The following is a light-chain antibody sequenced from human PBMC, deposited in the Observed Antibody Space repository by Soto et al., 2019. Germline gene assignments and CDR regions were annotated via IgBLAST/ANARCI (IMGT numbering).Light chain of an antibody. CDR3: QQYGRSPWT. CDR1: QSVASNY. V-gene: IGKV3-20*01. CDR2: AAS. Sequence: EIVLTQSPGTLSLYPGERVTLSCRASQSVASNYLAWYQQKPGQAPRLLIYAASGRATGIPDRFSGSGSGTDFTLTISRLEPEDFAVYYCQQYGRSPWTFGQGTKVEIK. J-gene: IGKJ1*01.